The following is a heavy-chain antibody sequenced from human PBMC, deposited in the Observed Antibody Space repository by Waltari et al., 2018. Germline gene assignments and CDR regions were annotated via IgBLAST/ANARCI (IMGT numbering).Heavy chain of an antibody. V-gene: IGHV3-23*01. CDR2: ISGSGGST. J-gene: IGHJ4*02. CDR3: AKDFDYYYDSSGYFDY. CDR1: GFTFSSYA. Sequence: VQLLASGGGLVQPGGSLRLSCAASGFTFSSYAMSWVRQAPGKGLEWVSAISGSGGSTYYADSVKGRFTISRDNSKNTLYLQMNSLRAEDTAVYYCAKDFDYYYDSSGYFDYWGLGTLVTVSS. D-gene: IGHD3-22*01.